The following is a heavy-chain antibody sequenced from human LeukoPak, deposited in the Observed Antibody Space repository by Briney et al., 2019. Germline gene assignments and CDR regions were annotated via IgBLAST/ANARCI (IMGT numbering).Heavy chain of an antibody. V-gene: IGHV3-7*01. D-gene: IGHD3-10*01. CDR3: ARDRRYYYGSGSFYSPYFDY. CDR2: IKQDGSEK. CDR1: GFTFSSYW. Sequence: GGSLRLSCAASGFTFSSYWMSWVPQAPGKGLEWVANIKQDGSEKYYVDSVKGRFTISRDNAKNSLDLQMNSLRAEDTAVYYCARDRRYYYGSGSFYSPYFDYWGQGTLVTVSS. J-gene: IGHJ4*02.